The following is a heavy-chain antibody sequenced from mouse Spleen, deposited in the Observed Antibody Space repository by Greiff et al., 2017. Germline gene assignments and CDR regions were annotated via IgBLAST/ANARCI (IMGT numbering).Heavy chain of an antibody. CDR1: GFSLTNYG. CDR2: IWSDGST. CDR3: ARSNFYAMDY. J-gene: IGHJ4*01. Sequence: QVQLKETGPGLVAPSQSLSITCTVSGFSLTNYGVHWVRQPPGKGLEWLVVIWSDGSTNYNSALKSRLSISKDNSKSQVFLKMNSLQTDDTAMYYCARSNFYAMDYWGQGTSVTVSS. V-gene: IGHV2-6*03. D-gene: IGHD2-5*01.